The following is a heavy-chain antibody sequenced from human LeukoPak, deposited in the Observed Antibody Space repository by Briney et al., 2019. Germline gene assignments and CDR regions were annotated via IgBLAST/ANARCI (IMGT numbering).Heavy chain of an antibody. D-gene: IGHD1-26*01. V-gene: IGHV1-2*02. CDR2: INPNSGGT. Sequence: GASVKVSCKASGYTFTGYYMYWVRQAPGQGLEWMGWINPNSGGTNYAQKFQGRVSMTRDTSISTAYMELSRLRSDDTAVYYCARDVGAKNYYYYYYMDVWGKGTTVTVSS. CDR3: ARDVGAKNYYYYYYMDV. J-gene: IGHJ6*03. CDR1: GYTFTGYY.